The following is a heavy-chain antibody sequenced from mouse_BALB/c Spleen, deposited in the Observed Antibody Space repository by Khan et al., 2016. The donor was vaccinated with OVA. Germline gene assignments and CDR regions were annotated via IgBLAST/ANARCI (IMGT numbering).Heavy chain of an antibody. D-gene: IGHD1-2*01. Sequence: VQLQQSGPGLVKPSQSLSLTCTVTGYSITSGYGWNWIRQFPGNKLEWMGYLSYSGSTNYNPSLKSRIFITRDTSKNQFFLQLNSVTTEDTATYYCARTARIKYWGQGTTLTVSS. CDR2: LSYSGST. CDR3: ARTARIKY. CDR1: GYSITSGYG. J-gene: IGHJ2*01. V-gene: IGHV3-2*02.